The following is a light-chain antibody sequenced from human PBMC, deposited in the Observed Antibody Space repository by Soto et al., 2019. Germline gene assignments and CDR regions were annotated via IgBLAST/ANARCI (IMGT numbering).Light chain of an antibody. CDR1: QGISSY. J-gene: IGKJ4*01. CDR3: QQLNNYPLT. V-gene: IGKV1-9*01. Sequence: DIQLTQSPSFLSASVGDRVTITCRASQGISSYLAWYQQKPGKAPNLLISAASTLQSGVPSRFSGSGSGTEFTLTISSLQPEDFATYYCQQLNNYPLTFGGGTKVEIK. CDR2: AAS.